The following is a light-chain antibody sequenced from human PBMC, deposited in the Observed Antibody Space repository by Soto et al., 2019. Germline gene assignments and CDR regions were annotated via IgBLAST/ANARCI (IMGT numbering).Light chain of an antibody. CDR1: QSVDRY. CDR3: QQRRNWPLT. CDR2: DAS. Sequence: EIVLTQSPGTLSLSPGERATLSCRASQSVDRYLAWYQQKPGQAPRLLIYDASNRATGIPARFSGSGSGTDFTLTISSLEPEDFALYYCQQRRNWPLTFGQGTRLEI. J-gene: IGKJ5*01. V-gene: IGKV3-11*01.